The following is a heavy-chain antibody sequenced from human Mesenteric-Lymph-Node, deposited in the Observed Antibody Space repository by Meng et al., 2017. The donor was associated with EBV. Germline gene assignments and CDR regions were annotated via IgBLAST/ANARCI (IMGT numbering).Heavy chain of an antibody. J-gene: IGHJ4*02. CDR2: IYHSSGTT. CDR1: GGDISSSSW. D-gene: IGHD6-13*01. CDR3: ARLPPTTGYGTARSY. V-gene: IGHV4-4*02. Sequence: QVQLRESGPGLVKPSGTLSLTCSVSGGDISSSSWWSWVHQPPGKGLEWLGEIYHSSGTTNYNPSLKSRVTISLDKSKNQFSLNLSSVTAADTAVYYCARLPPTTGYGTARSYWGQGTLVTVSS.